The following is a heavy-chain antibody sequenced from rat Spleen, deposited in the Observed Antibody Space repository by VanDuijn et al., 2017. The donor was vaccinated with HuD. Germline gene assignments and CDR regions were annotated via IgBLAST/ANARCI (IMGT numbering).Heavy chain of an antibody. CDR1: GYSITSTY. D-gene: IGHD1-7*01. Sequence: EVQLQESGPGLVKPSQSLSLTCSVTGYSITSTYRWNWIRKFPGNKMEWMGWISYSGSTSYNPSLKSRISITRHTSKNQFFLQLNSVSTEDTATYYCSSYPYGSLRVDVWGQGASVTVSS. V-gene: IGHV3-1*01. CDR3: SSYPYGSLRVDV. CDR2: ISYSGST. J-gene: IGHJ4*01.